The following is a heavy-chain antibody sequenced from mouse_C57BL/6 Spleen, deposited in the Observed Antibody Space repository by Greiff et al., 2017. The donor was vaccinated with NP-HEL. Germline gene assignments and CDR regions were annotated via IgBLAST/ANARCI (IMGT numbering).Heavy chain of an antibody. Sequence: VQLQESGAELVKPGASVKMSCKASGYTFTSYWITWVKQRPGQGLEWIGDIYPGSGSTNYNEKFKSKATLTVDTSSSTAYMQLSSLTSEDSAVYYCARGGFITTVVADYWGQGTTLTVSS. D-gene: IGHD1-1*01. CDR2: IYPGSGST. V-gene: IGHV1-55*01. CDR3: ARGGFITTVVADY. CDR1: GYTFTSYW. J-gene: IGHJ2*01.